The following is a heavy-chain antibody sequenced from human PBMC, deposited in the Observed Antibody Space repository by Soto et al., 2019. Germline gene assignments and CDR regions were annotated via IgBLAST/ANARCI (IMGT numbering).Heavy chain of an antibody. CDR3: ARHYYDSSGYLY. CDR2: IYYSGST. CDR1: GGSISSSSYY. V-gene: IGHV4-39*01. J-gene: IGHJ4*02. Sequence: NPSDTLSLTXAVSGGSISSSSYYWGWIRQPPGKGLEWIGSIYYSGSTYYNPSLKSRVTISVDTSKNQFSLKLSSVTAADTAVYYCARHYYDSSGYLYWGQGTLVTVSS. D-gene: IGHD3-22*01.